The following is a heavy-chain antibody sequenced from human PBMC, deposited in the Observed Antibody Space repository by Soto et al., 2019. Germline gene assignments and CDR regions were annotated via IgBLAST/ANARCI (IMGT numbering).Heavy chain of an antibody. CDR3: SRDHRDYDILTGYYYYYYGMDV. Sequence: GGSLRLSCAASGFTFSSYGMHWVRQAPGKGLEWVAVIWYDGSNKYYADSVKGRYTISRDNSKNTLYLQMNRLRAEDTAVYYCSRDHRDYDILTGYYYYYYGMDVWGQGTTVTASS. J-gene: IGHJ6*02. D-gene: IGHD3-9*01. CDR2: IWYDGSNK. CDR1: GFTFSSYG. V-gene: IGHV3-33*01.